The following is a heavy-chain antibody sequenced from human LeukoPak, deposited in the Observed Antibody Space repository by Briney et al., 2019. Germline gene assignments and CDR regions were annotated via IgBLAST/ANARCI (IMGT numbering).Heavy chain of an antibody. CDR2: IYYRGST. D-gene: IGHD6-6*01. Sequence: SETLSLTCTVSGGSVSSGSYYWGWIRQPPGKGLEWIGYIYYRGSTNYNPSLKSRVTISVDTSKNQFSLKLSSVTAADTAVYYCARASIAARVLDYWGQGTLVTASS. J-gene: IGHJ4*02. V-gene: IGHV4-61*01. CDR1: GGSVSSGSYY. CDR3: ARASIAARVLDY.